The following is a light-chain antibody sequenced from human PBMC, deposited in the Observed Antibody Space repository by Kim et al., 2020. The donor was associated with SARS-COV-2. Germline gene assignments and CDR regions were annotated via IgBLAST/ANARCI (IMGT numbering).Light chain of an antibody. J-gene: IGKJ1*01. Sequence: EIVLTQSPVTLSLSPGERATLSCRASQTINDNYLAWYQQRPGQAPRLVISGASVRDTGIPDRFSGSGSGTDFTLTISRLEPEDCAVYYCQQYGSSPETFGQGTKVDIK. CDR3: QQYGSSPET. CDR1: QTINDNY. CDR2: GAS. V-gene: IGKV3-20*01.